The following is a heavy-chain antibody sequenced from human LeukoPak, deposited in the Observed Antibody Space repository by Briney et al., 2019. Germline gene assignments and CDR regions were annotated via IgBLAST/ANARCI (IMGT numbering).Heavy chain of an antibody. CDR3: AKDNYYGSGSYYSFLYGMDV. D-gene: IGHD3-10*01. CDR1: GFTFSGYG. CDR2: ISYDGSNK. V-gene: IGHV3-30*18. J-gene: IGHJ6*04. Sequence: GGSLRLSCAASGFTFSGYGMHWVRQAPGKGLEWVAVISYDGSNKYYADSVKGRFTISRDNSKNTLYLQMNSLRAEDTAVYYCAKDNYYGSGSYYSFLYGMDVWGKGTTVTVSS.